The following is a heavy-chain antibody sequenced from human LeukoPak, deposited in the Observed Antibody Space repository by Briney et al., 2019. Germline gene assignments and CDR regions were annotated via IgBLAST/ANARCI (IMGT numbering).Heavy chain of an antibody. CDR2: INSDGSST. D-gene: IGHD3-10*01. Sequence: GGSLRLSCAASGFTFSSYWMHWVRHAPGKGLVWVSRINSDGSSTNYADSVKGRFTISRDNAKNTLYLQMNSLRAEDTAVYYCARDLGITNWFDPWGQGTLVTVSS. V-gene: IGHV3-74*01. CDR1: GFTFSSYW. J-gene: IGHJ5*02. CDR3: ARDLGITNWFDP.